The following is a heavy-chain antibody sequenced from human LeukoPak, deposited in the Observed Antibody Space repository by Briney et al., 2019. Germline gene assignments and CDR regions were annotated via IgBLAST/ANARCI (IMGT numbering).Heavy chain of an antibody. J-gene: IGHJ4*02. V-gene: IGHV3-33*01. CDR1: GFTFSSYG. D-gene: IGHD2-15*01. CDR2: IWYDGSNK. Sequence: GGSLRLSCAASGFTFSSYGMHWVRQAPGKGLEWVAVIWYDGSNKYYADSVKGRFTISRDNSKNTLYLQMNSLRAEDTAVYYCETHSEPKYCSGGSCQTHFGYWGQGTLVTVSS. CDR3: ETHSEPKYCSGGSCQTHFGY.